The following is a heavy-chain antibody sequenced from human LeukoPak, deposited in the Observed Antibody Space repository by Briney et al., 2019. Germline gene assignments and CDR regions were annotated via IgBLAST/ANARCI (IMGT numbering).Heavy chain of an antibody. CDR3: ARDSHGYCSGGSCYSGGWFDP. D-gene: IGHD2-15*01. CDR1: GGSISSYY. V-gene: IGHV4-59*12. CDR2: IYYSGST. J-gene: IGHJ5*02. Sequence: SETLSLTCTVSGGSISSYYWSWIRQPPGKGLEWIGYIYYSGSTNYNPSLKSRVTISVDTSKNQFSLKLSSVTAADTAVYYCARDSHGYCSGGSCYSGGWFDPWGQGTLVTVSS.